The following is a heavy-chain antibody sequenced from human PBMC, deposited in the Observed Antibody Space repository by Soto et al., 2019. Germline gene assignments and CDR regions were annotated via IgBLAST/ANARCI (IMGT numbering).Heavy chain of an antibody. CDR2: IYSGGYT. D-gene: IGHD3-10*01. CDR3: APHPGGGY. Sequence: EVQLVESGGGLIQPGGSLRLSCAVSGFTVSNNYMSWVRQAPGKGLEGVSVIYSGGYTAYGDSVKGRFTISRDNPKTTLSFQRISLGADATAVYYGAPHPGGGYWGQGTLVTVSS. CDR1: GFTVSNNY. J-gene: IGHJ4*02. V-gene: IGHV3-53*01.